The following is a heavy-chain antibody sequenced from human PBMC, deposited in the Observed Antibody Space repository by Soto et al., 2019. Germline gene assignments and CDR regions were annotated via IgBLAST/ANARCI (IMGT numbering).Heavy chain of an antibody. CDR3: ASRDYGGNNWFDP. Sequence: QVQLQQWGAGLLKPSETLSLTCADYGGSFSGYYWSWIRQPPGKGLEWIGEINHSGSTNYNPSLKSRVTISVDTSKNQFSLKLSSVTAADTAVYYCASRDYGGNNWFDPWVQGTLVTVSS. D-gene: IGHD4-17*01. V-gene: IGHV4-34*01. CDR2: INHSGST. CDR1: GGSFSGYY. J-gene: IGHJ5*02.